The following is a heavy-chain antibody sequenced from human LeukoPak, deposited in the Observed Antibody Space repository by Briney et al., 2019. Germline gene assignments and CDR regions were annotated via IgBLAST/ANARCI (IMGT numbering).Heavy chain of an antibody. CDR2: IYYSGST. Sequence: SETLSLTCTVSGGSISSYYWSWIRQPPGKGLEWIGYIYYSGSTNYNPSLKSRVTISVDTSKNQFSLKLSSVTAADTAVYYCARGVAAVNYWGQGTLVTVSS. CDR1: GGSISSYY. J-gene: IGHJ4*02. D-gene: IGHD6-25*01. CDR3: ARGVAAVNY. V-gene: IGHV4-59*01.